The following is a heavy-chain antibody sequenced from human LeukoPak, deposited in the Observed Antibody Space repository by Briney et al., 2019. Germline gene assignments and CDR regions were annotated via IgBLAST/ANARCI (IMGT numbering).Heavy chain of an antibody. J-gene: IGHJ5*02. Sequence: SETLSLTCTVSSVSMSSYFWTWIRQPAGKGLEWIGRIHPSGRANYNPSLKSRVTMSVDTSNNQYSLSLGSVTAADTAIYYCARDDFYNGGGRNWFDLWGQGSLVTVSS. D-gene: IGHD2-15*01. CDR1: SVSMSSYF. CDR2: IHPSGRA. V-gene: IGHV4-4*07. CDR3: ARDDFYNGGGRNWFDL.